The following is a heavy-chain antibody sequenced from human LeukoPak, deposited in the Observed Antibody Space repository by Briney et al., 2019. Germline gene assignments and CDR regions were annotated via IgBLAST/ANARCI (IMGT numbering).Heavy chain of an antibody. D-gene: IGHD1-7*01. CDR1: GFTFSSYS. J-gene: IGHJ4*02. CDR2: ISSSSSYI. V-gene: IGHV3-21*01. Sequence: GGSLRLSCAASGFTFSSYSMNWVRQAPGKGLEWVSSISSSSSYIYYADSVKGRFTISRDNAKNSLYLQMNSLRAEDTAVYCCAKERGGTTPRFDNWGQGTLVTVSS. CDR3: AKERGGTTPRFDN.